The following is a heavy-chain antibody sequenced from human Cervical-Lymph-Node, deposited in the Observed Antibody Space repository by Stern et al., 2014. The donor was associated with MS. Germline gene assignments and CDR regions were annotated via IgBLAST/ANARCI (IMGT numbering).Heavy chain of an antibody. CDR1: GYTFTSYW. CDR3: ARQRYFDY. J-gene: IGHJ4*02. CDR2: TFPGGSDI. Sequence: VQLVESGPEVKRPGESLKISCQASGYTFTSYWIGWGRQMPGKGLEWIAITFPGGSDIRYSPSFQGQVTISADKSSSTAYLQWNTLKASDTAIYYCARQRYFDYWGQGTLVTVSS. V-gene: IGHV5-51*01.